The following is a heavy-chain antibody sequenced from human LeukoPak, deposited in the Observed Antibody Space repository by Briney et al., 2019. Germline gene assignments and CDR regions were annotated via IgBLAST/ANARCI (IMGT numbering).Heavy chain of an antibody. D-gene: IGHD3-22*01. V-gene: IGHV3-21*01. J-gene: IGHJ4*02. CDR3: ARSPADYYDSSGYYLWYFDY. CDR2: ISSSSSYI. Sequence: GGSLRLSCAASGFTFSSYSMNWVRQAPGKGLEWVSSISSSSSYIYYADSVKGRFTISRDNAKNSLYLQMNSLRAEDTAVYYYARSPADYYDSSGYYLWYFDYWGQGTLVTVSS. CDR1: GFTFSSYS.